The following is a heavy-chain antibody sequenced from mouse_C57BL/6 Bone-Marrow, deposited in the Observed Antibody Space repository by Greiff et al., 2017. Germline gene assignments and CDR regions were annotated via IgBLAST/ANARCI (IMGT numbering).Heavy chain of an antibody. V-gene: IGHV1-63*01. CDR1: GYTFTNYW. Sequence: VQLQQSGAELVRPGTSVKMSCKASGYTFTNYWIGWAQQRPGHGLEWIGDIYPGGGYTNYNEKFKGKATLTADKSSSTAYMQFSSLTSEDSAIYYCAKYYEYGWYFDVWGTGTTVTVSS. CDR3: AKYYEYGWYFDV. J-gene: IGHJ1*03. D-gene: IGHD2-4*01. CDR2: IYPGGGYT.